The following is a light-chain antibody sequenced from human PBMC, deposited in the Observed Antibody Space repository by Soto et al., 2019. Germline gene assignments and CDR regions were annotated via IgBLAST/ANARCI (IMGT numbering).Light chain of an antibody. CDR3: QHYERSRPSYT. Sequence: EIVLTQSPGTLSLSPGERATLSCRASQSLASNYLAWYQQKPGQAPRLLIYTASTRATGIPDRFSGSGSGTDFTLTISRLEPEDFEVYYCQHYERSRPSYTFGQGTKLEVK. CDR1: QSLASNY. CDR2: TAS. V-gene: IGKV3-20*01. J-gene: IGKJ2*01.